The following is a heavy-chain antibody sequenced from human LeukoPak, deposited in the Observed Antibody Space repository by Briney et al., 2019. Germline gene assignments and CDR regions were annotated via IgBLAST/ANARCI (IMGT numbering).Heavy chain of an antibody. CDR1: GFTFSSYG. CDR3: AKGSKLVVITRDHYMAV. J-gene: IGHJ6*03. D-gene: IGHD3-22*01. Sequence: GGSLRFSCAASGFTFSSYGMHWVRQAPGKGLKWVAFIRHDGSNKYYADSVKGRFTISRDNSKNTLYLQMNSLRAGDTAVYYCAKGSKLVVITRDHYMAVWGKGTTVTISS. V-gene: IGHV3-30*02. CDR2: IRHDGSNK.